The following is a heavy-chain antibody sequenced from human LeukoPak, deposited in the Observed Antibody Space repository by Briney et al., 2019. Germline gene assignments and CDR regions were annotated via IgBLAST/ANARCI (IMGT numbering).Heavy chain of an antibody. Sequence: SESLSLTCNVSGDYITTTNYYWAWLPQPPGKGLVWVASIFDSGNTYDNPSLKSRVIISMDTYRKQLSLKLSSVTATDTAFYYCARRSRLYKHETTGYHDSWGQGTLVTVSS. CDR1: GDYITTTNYY. CDR2: IFDSGNT. CDR3: ARRSRLYKHETTGYHDS. J-gene: IGHJ4*02. D-gene: IGHD3-9*01. V-gene: IGHV4-39*01.